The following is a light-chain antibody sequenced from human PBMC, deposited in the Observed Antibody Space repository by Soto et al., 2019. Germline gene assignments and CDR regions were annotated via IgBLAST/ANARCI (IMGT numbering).Light chain of an antibody. V-gene: IGKV1-5*01. CDR2: DAS. J-gene: IGKJ1*01. CDR1: QTITTW. Sequence: EIKVTQSLPTLSASIGDRVTITCRASQTITTWMDWDQLKPGQRPTPLVYDASTLQSGFATSVSGSGSGPESNLIISSLQPEDSATYYCQQHTNTTTPLMFGEGTMVDIK. CDR3: QQHTNTTTPLM.